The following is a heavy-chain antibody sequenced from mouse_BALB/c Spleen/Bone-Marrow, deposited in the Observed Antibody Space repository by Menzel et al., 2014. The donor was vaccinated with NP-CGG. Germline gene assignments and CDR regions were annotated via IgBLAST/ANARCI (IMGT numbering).Heavy chain of an antibody. CDR2: IDPSDSYT. CDR1: GYTFTSYW. D-gene: IGHD2-14*01. Sequence: QVQLKESGAELVKPGASVKMPCKASGYTFTSYWMHWVKQRPGQGLEWIGVIDPSDSYTSYNQKFKGKATLTVDTSSSTADMQLSSLTSEDSAVYYCTIYYRSFAYWGQGTLVTVSA. J-gene: IGHJ3*01. V-gene: IGHV1S127*01. CDR3: TIYYRSFAY.